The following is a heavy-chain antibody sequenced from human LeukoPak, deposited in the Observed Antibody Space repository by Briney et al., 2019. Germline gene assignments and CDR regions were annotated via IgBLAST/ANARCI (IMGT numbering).Heavy chain of an antibody. CDR2: TSANNGNT. D-gene: IGHD2-2*01. V-gene: IGHV1-18*01. CDR1: GYTFTSYG. CDR3: ASSYTGQLLSAFDY. Sequence: ASVKVSCKASGYTFTSYGISWVRQAPGQGLEWMGWTSANNGNTNYVQKGQGRVTRTTDTSTSTAYMELRSLRSDDTAVYYCASSYTGQLLSAFDYWGQGTLVTVSS. J-gene: IGHJ4*02.